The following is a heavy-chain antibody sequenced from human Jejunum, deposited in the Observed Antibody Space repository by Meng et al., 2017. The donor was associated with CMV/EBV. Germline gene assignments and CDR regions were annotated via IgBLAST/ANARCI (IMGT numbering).Heavy chain of an antibody. CDR2: MSSSGRNI. D-gene: IGHD6-13*01. CDR3: ARYSTSNAFDM. Sequence: CAASGFTFSSYEMNWVRQAPGKGLEWVSYMSSSGRNIYHTDSVKGRFTISRDIAKNSLYLQMNSLRAEDTALYYCARYSTSNAFDMWGQGTMVTVSS. V-gene: IGHV3-48*03. J-gene: IGHJ3*02. CDR1: GFTFSSYE.